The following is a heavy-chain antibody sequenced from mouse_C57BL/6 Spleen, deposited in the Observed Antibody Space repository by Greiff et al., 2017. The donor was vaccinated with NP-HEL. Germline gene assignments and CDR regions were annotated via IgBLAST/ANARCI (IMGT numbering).Heavy chain of an antibody. J-gene: IGHJ2*01. Sequence: QVQLQQPGAELVRPGSSVKLSCKASGYTFTSYWMDWVKQRPGQGLEWIGNIYPSDSETHYTQKFKDKATLTVDKSSSTAYMQLSSLTSEDSAVYCCARFGLGGSGLDYWGQGTTLTVSS. D-gene: IGHD1-1*01. CDR1: GYTFTSYW. CDR3: ARFGLGGSGLDY. CDR2: IYPSDSET. V-gene: IGHV1-61*01.